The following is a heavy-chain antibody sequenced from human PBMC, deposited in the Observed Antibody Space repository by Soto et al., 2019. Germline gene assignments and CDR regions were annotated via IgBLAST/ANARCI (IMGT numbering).Heavy chain of an antibody. J-gene: IGHJ4*02. CDR1: GDSISSSDYY. CDR3: ARGLSAATVVTCYFDY. Sequence: QVHLQESGPGLVKPSQTLSLTCTVSGDSISSSDYYWSWIHQPPGKGLEWIGYIYSSGNTYYNPSLKSRLTISVDTSKNQFTLKLNSVTAADTALYYCARGLSAATVVTCYFDYWGQGTLVTVSS. CDR2: IYSSGNT. D-gene: IGHD4-17*01. V-gene: IGHV4-31*03.